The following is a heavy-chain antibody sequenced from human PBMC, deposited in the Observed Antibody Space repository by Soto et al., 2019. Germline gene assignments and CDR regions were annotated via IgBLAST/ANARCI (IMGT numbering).Heavy chain of an antibody. CDR1: GFTFSSFA. Sequence: ERQLLESGGGLVQPGGSLRLSCVASGFTFSSFAMGWVRQSLGTGLEWVAGVDGSGYDTSFGASVKGRFTISRDNSENTLFLHMTNLRAEDTARYYCAKEIMAAAYATTSAFDLWGPGTVVTVS. D-gene: IGHD5-12*01. CDR3: AKEIMAAAYATTSAFDL. CDR2: VDGSGYDT. J-gene: IGHJ4*02. V-gene: IGHV3-23*01.